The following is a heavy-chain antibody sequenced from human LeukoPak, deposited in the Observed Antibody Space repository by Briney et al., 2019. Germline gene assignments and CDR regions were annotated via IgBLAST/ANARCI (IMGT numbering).Heavy chain of an antibody. Sequence: SGGSLRLSCAASGFTVSSNYMNWVRQAPGKGLEWVSVIYNDGGTYYADSVKGRFTISRDNCKNTLYLQMNSLRAEDTAVYYCGTSRSRTSGFDYWGQGTLVTVSS. V-gene: IGHV3-53*01. CDR1: GFTVSSNY. CDR3: GTSRSRTSGFDY. CDR2: IYNDGGT. J-gene: IGHJ4*02. D-gene: IGHD2-8*02.